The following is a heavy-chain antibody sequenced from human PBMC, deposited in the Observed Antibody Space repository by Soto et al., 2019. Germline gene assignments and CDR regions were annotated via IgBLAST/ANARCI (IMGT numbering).Heavy chain of an antibody. Sequence: PSDTLSITCAVSGGSINIGGYYLCWIRPHPGKGLEWIGYIYYSGSTYYNPSLKSRVTISVDTSKNQFSLKLSSVTAADTAVYYCARAPVDCSGGSCYSGTFDYWGQGTLVTVSS. CDR3: ARAPVDCSGGSCYSGTFDY. J-gene: IGHJ4*02. CDR2: IYYSGST. CDR1: GGSINIGGYY. D-gene: IGHD2-15*01. V-gene: IGHV4-31*11.